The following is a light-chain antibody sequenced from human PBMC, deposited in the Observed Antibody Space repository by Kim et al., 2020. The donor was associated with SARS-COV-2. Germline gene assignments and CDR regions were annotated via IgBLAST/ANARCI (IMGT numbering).Light chain of an antibody. CDR3: KQNYGQSRT. J-gene: IGKJ1*01. Sequence: DIQLTQSPSTLSASVGDRVTITCRASHGISTWLAWYQQKPGKAPKLVIYEASWLVSGAPSRFSASGSGTEFTLTINSLQPDDFATYFCKQNYGQSRTFGQGTKGDIK. CDR1: HGISTW. V-gene: IGKV1-5*01. CDR2: EAS.